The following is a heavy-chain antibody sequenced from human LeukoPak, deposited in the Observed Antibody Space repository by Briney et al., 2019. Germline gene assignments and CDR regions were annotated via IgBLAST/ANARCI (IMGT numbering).Heavy chain of an antibody. J-gene: IGHJ6*02. CDR2: ISSRSNYI. CDR1: GFTFSTYS. CDR3: ARGPTIVVVPAAINV. V-gene: IGHV3-21*01. Sequence: GGSLRLSCAASGFTFSTYSMNWVRQAPGKGLEWVSCISSRSNYIQYADSVKGRFTISRDNAKNSLYLQMNSLRAGDTAVYYCARGPTIVVVPAAINVWGQGTTVTVSS. D-gene: IGHD2-2*01.